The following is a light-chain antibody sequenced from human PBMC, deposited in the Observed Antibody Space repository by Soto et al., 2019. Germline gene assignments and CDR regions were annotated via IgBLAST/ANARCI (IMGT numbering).Light chain of an antibody. Sequence: AIRMTQSPSSLSAYTGDRVTITCRASQGISTYLAWYQQKAGKAPKLLIYGASTLQSGVPSRFSGSGSGTEFTLTIGSLQSEDIATYYCQQYYSYPPVTFGGGTKVDIK. CDR2: GAS. V-gene: IGKV1-8*01. CDR3: QQYYSYPPVT. J-gene: IGKJ4*01. CDR1: QGISTY.